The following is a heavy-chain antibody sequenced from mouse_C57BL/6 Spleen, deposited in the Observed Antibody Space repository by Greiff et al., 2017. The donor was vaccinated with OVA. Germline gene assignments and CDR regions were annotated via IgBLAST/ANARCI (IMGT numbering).Heavy chain of an antibody. J-gene: IGHJ1*03. D-gene: IGHD1-1*01. V-gene: IGHV2-3*01. CDR3: AKEGTTVGYFDV. CDR2: IWGDGGT. CDR1: GFSLTSYG. Sequence: VQLQQSGPGLVAPSQSLSITCTVSGFSLTSYGVSWVRQPPGKGLEWLGVIWGDGGTTYHSAPISRLSISKDNSKSQVFLKLNSLQTEDTAAYYCAKEGTTVGYFDVWGTGTTVTVSS.